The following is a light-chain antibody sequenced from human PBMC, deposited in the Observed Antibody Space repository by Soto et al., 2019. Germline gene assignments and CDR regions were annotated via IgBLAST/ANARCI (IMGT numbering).Light chain of an antibody. V-gene: IGKV1-39*01. Sequence: DIRMTQSPSYLSATVGDRVTIACRAGQSINSYLNWYRQNPGKAPQLLIYAASTLQSGVPSRFSGSGSGTDFTLTISSLQPEDFATYYCQQSFNTPPTFGQGTKVEIK. CDR1: QSINSY. CDR2: AAS. J-gene: IGKJ1*01. CDR3: QQSFNTPPT.